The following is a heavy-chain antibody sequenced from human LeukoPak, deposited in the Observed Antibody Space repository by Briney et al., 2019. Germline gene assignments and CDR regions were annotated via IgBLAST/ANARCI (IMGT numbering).Heavy chain of an antibody. CDR3: ARCYYGSGSYWGYYYYMDV. Sequence: SETLSLTCTVSGGSISSSSYYWGWIRQPPGKGLEWIGSIYYSGSTYYNPSLKSRVTISVDTSKNQFSLKLSSVTAADTAVYYCARCYYGSGSYWGYYYYMDVWGKETTVTISS. CDR1: GGSISSSSYY. V-gene: IGHV4-39*07. CDR2: IYYSGST. D-gene: IGHD3-10*01. J-gene: IGHJ6*03.